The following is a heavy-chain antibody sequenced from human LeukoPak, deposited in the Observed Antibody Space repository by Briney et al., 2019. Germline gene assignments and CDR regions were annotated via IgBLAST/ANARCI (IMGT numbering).Heavy chain of an antibody. Sequence: GGSLRLSCTGSGFIFSDYWMSWVRQAPGKGLEWVANIKLDGSEKCYLDSVKGRFTISRDNAKNSLYLQMSSLRAEDTALYYCARATKTYAYDIWGRGTVVTVS. V-gene: IGHV3-7*01. CDR1: GFIFSDYW. J-gene: IGHJ3*02. CDR3: ARATKTYAYDI. CDR2: IKLDGSEK. D-gene: IGHD1-26*01.